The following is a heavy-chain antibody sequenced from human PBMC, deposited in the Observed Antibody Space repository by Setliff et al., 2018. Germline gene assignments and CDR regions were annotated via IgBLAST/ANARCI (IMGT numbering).Heavy chain of an antibody. CDR2: FIPILGAT. Sequence: GASVKVSCKSSGGTFSSSGITWVRQAPGQGLQWLGRFIPILGATNYAQNFQGRVTITADESTSTGYMEMSSLRFEDTAVYYCARDTRDKDDTSGYYLSFDSWGQGTLVTVSS. CDR1: GGTFSSSG. J-gene: IGHJ4*02. CDR3: ARDTRDKDDTSGYYLSFDS. D-gene: IGHD3-22*01. V-gene: IGHV1-69*13.